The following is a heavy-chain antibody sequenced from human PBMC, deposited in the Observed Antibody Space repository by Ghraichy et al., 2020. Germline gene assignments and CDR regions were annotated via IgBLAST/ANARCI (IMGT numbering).Heavy chain of an antibody. CDR2: VDASGGST. CDR3: AKGADYYGSRSYYNY. Sequence: GESLNISCAAAGFTFSSYALSWVRQAPGKGLEWVSTVDASGGSTYYTESVRGRFTISRDNSKNMLYMQMNSLRADDAAVYYSAKGADYYGSRSYYNYWGPGTRVTVSS. D-gene: IGHD3-10*01. J-gene: IGHJ4*02. CDR1: GFTFSSYA. V-gene: IGHV3-23*01.